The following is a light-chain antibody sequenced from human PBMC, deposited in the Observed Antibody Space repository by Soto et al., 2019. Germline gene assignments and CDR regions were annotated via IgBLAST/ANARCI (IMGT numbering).Light chain of an antibody. J-gene: IGLJ3*02. Sequence: QSALTQPRSVSGSPGQSVTISCTGTSSDVGGYNYVSWYQQHPGKAPKLMIYEVSNRPSGVSNRFSASKSGNTASLTISGLQAEDEADYYCTSYTNNRLWVFGGGTKLTVL. CDR3: TSYTNNRLWV. CDR1: SSDVGGYNY. V-gene: IGLV2-14*01. CDR2: EVS.